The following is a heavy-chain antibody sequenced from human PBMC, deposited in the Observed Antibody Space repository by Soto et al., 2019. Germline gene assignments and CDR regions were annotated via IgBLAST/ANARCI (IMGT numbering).Heavy chain of an antibody. V-gene: IGHV4-61*01. CDR2: FYYSGST. D-gene: IGHD2-2*02. J-gene: IGHJ4*02. CDR1: GGSVSSGSYY. Sequence: QVQLQESGPGRVKPSETLSLTCTVSGGSVSSGSYYWNCIRQPPGKGLEWIGYFYYSGSTNYNPSLKSRVTISIDTSKNQFSLKLSSVTAADTAVYYCAREGYCSSTSCYRGGDYWGQGTLVTVSS. CDR3: AREGYCSSTSCYRGGDY.